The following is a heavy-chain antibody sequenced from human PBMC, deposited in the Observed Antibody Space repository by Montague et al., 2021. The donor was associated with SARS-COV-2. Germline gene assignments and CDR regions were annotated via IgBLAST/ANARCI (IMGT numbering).Heavy chain of an antibody. Sequence: SETLSLTCTVSGGSISSSSYFWGWIRQPPGKGLEWIGSIYYSGSTYYNPSLKSRVTISVDTSKNQFSLELSSVTAADTAVYYCARAFIAAAGTTSFDYWGQGTLVTVSS. V-gene: IGHV4-39*01. D-gene: IGHD6-13*01. CDR2: IYYSGST. J-gene: IGHJ4*02. CDR3: ARAFIAAAGTTSFDY. CDR1: GGSISSSSYF.